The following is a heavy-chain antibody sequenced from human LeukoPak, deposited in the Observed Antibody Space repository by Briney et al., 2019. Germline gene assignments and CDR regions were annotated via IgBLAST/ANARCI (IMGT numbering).Heavy chain of an antibody. J-gene: IGHJ3*02. D-gene: IGHD4-17*01. CDR3: ARDREYGDYLDAFDI. CDR1: GFTFSSYV. CDR2: ISSNGGST. V-gene: IGHV3-64*01. Sequence: GGSLRLSCAASGFTFSSYVMYWVRQAPGKGLEYVSSISSNGGSTYYANSVKGRFTISRDNSKNTLYLQMNSLRAEDTAVYYCARDREYGDYLDAFDIWGQGTMVAV.